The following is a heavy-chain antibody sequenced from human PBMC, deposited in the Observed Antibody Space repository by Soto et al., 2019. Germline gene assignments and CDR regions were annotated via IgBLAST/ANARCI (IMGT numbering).Heavy chain of an antibody. Sequence: QVQLVQSGAEVKKPGASVKVSCKASGYTFTSYDINWVRQATGQGLEWMGWMNPNSGNTGYAQKFQGRVTMTKNTSISTAYMSRTSLRNEDTAVYYGASWQYDFWNGYYNDYWGQGTLVTVSS. CDR3: ASWQYDFWNGYYNDY. CDR2: MNPNSGNT. J-gene: IGHJ4*02. CDR1: GYTFTSYD. D-gene: IGHD3-3*01. V-gene: IGHV1-8*01.